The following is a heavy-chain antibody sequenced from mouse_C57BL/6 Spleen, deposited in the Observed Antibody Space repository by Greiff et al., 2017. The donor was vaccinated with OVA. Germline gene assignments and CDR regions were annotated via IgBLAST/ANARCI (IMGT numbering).Heavy chain of an antibody. V-gene: IGHV14-2*01. CDR1: GFNIKDYY. CDR2: IDPEDGET. Sequence: EVQLQESGAELVKPGASVKLSCTASGFNIKDYYMHWVKQRTEQGLEWIGRIDPEDGETKYAPKFQGKATITADTSSNTAYLQLSSLTSEDTAVYYCARGTTVVVHYYAMDYWGQGTSVTVSS. CDR3: ARGTTVVVHYYAMDY. D-gene: IGHD1-1*01. J-gene: IGHJ4*01.